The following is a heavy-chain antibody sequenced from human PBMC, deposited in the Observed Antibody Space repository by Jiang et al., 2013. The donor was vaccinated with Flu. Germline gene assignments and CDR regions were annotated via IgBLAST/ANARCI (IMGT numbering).Heavy chain of an antibody. D-gene: IGHD3-9*01. CDR3: ARLGYDILTGYRGGAFDI. CDR2: IYYSGST. J-gene: IGHJ3*02. CDR1: GSISSYY. V-gene: IGHV4-59*08. Sequence: GSISSYYWSWIRQPPGKGLEWIGYIYYSGSTNYNPSLKSRVTISVDTSKNQFSLKLSSVTAADTAVYYCARLGYDILTGYRGGAFDIWGQGTMVTVSS.